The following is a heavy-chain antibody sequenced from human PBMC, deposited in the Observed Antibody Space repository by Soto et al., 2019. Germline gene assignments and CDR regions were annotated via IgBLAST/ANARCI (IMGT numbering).Heavy chain of an antibody. Sequence: GPQRLWSTVAEFTFGSFGVNRVSKTKGKGLEWVSSISSSSSYIYYADSVKGRFTISRDNAKNSLYLQMNSLRAEDTAVYYCARDLSPYYDFWSGSYMDVWGKGTTVTVSS. D-gene: IGHD3-3*01. CDR2: ISSSSSYI. V-gene: IGHV3-21*01. CDR3: ARDLSPYYDFWSGSYMDV. CDR1: EFTFGSFG. J-gene: IGHJ6*03.